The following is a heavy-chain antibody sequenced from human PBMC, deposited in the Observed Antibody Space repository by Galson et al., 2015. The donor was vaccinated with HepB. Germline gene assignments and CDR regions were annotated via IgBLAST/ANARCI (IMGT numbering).Heavy chain of an antibody. CDR2: IYPGDSDT. CDR1: GYSFTSYW. Sequence: QSGAEVKKPGESLKISCKGSGYSFTSYWIGWVRQMPGKGLEWMGIIYPGDSDTRYSPSFQGQVTISADKSISTAYLQWSSLKASDTAMYYCARLLSPRSVVVIHGWFDPWGQGTLVTVSS. V-gene: IGHV5-51*03. J-gene: IGHJ5*02. D-gene: IGHD3-22*01. CDR3: ARLLSPRSVVVIHGWFDP.